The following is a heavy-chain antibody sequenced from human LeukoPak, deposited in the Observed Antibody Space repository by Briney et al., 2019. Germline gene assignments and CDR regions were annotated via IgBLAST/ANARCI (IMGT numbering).Heavy chain of an antibody. Sequence: GGSLRLTCAVSGFTFSSYAMSWVRQAPGKGLEWVSAISGSGGSTYYAASVKGRFTISRDNSKNTLYLQMNSLTAEDTAVYYCAKGHDYDFWAYFDYWGQGTLVTVPS. J-gene: IGHJ4*02. V-gene: IGHV3-23*01. CDR1: GFTFSSYA. CDR3: AKGHDYDFWAYFDY. CDR2: ISGSGGST. D-gene: IGHD3-3*01.